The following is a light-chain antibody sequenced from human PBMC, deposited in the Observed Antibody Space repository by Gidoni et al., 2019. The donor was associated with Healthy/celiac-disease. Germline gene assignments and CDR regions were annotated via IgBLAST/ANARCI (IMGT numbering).Light chain of an antibody. V-gene: IGLV1-40*01. CDR1: SSNIGAGYD. CDR2: GNR. CDR3: QSYDSSLSGSYV. J-gene: IGLJ1*01. Sequence: QSVLTQPPSVSGAPGQRVTISCTGSSSNIGAGYDVHWYQQLPGTAPKLLIYGNRTRPSGVPDRFSGSKSGTSASLAITGLQAEDAADYYCQSYDSSLSGSYVFGTGTKVTVL.